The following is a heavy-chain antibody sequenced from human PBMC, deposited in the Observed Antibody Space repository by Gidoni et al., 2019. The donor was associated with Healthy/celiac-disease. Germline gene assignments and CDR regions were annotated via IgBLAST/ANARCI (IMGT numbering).Heavy chain of an antibody. Sequence: QVQLVQSGAAVKKPGASVKVSCKASGYTFTGYYMPWVPQAPGQGLEWMGWINPNSGGTNYAQKFQGWVTMTRDTSISTAYMELSRLRSDDTAVYYCARGYCSSTSCSHPVYWYFDLWGRGTLVTVSS. CDR3: ARGYCSSTSCSHPVYWYFDL. J-gene: IGHJ2*01. D-gene: IGHD2-2*01. CDR1: GYTFTGYY. CDR2: INPNSGGT. V-gene: IGHV1-2*04.